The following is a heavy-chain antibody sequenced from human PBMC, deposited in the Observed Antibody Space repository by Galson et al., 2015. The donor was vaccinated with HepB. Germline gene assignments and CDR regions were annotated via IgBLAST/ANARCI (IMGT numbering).Heavy chain of an antibody. CDR2: IYHSGST. D-gene: IGHD3-10*01. J-gene: IGHJ4*02. CDR3: ARTAPVRGVILFDY. CDR1: GYSISSGYY. Sequence: SETLSLTCTVSGYSISSGYYWGWIRQPPGKGLEWIGSIYHSGSTYYNPSLKSRVTISVDTSKNQFSLKLSSVTAADTAVYYCARTAPVRGVILFDYWGQGTLVTVSS. V-gene: IGHV4-38-2*02.